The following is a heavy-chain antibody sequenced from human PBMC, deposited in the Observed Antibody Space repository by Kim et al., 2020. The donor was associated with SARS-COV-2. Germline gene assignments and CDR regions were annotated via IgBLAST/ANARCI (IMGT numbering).Heavy chain of an antibody. CDR2: IHYTGTT. CDR3: ARGAGWYDY. CDR1: GGSMNNVY. V-gene: IGHV4-59*01. J-gene: IGHJ4*02. Sequence: SETLSLTCTVSGGSMNNVYWSWIRQPPGRHLEWIAYIHYTGTTNFNPSLKSRVTISADTSNSQFSLTLKSVTAADTAVYYCARGAGWYDYWGQGVLVTVSS. D-gene: IGHD6-19*01.